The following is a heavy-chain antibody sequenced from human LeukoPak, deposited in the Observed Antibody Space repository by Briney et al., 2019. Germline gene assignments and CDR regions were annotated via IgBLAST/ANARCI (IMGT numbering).Heavy chain of an antibody. CDR1: GYTFTGYY. Sequence: ASVKVSCKASGYTFTGYYMHWVRQAPGQGLEWMGWINPKSGGTKYAQKFQGRVTMTSDTSTSTAYMELSRLRSDDTAVYYCASSSFFVCSTTTCYPAYWGQGTLVTVSS. J-gene: IGHJ4*02. D-gene: IGHD2-2*01. CDR2: INPKSGGT. V-gene: IGHV1-2*02. CDR3: ASSSFFVCSTTTCYPAY.